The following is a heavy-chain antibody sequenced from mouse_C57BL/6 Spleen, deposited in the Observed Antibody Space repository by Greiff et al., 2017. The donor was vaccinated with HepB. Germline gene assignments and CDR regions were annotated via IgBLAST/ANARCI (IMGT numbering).Heavy chain of an antibody. Sequence: QVQLQQPGAELVKPGASVKLSCKASGYTFTSYWMQWVKQRPGQGLEWIGEIDPSDSYTNSNQKFKGKATLTVDTSSSTAYMQLSSLTSEDAAVYYCAREEGNYVDYWGQGTTLTVSS. J-gene: IGHJ2*01. CDR2: IDPSDSYT. CDR1: GYTFTSYW. CDR3: AREEGNYVDY. V-gene: IGHV1-50*01. D-gene: IGHD2-14*01.